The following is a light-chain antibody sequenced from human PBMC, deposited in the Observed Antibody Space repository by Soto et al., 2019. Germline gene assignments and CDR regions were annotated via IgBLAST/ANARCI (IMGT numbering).Light chain of an antibody. J-gene: IGKJ2*01. CDR3: QQYGGSPYT. CDR2: GAS. V-gene: IGKV3-20*01. CDR1: QSVRSSY. Sequence: EIVLTQSPGTLSLSPGERATLSCRASQSVRSSYLAWYQQKPGQAPRLLIYGASSRATGIPDRFSGTGSGTAFTLTISRLEPEDFAVYYCQQYGGSPYTFGQGTKLEIK.